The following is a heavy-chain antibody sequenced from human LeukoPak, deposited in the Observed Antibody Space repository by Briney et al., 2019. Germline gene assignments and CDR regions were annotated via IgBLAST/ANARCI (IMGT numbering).Heavy chain of an antibody. J-gene: IGHJ4*02. CDR3: AKGPAKYSGYDYFEY. CDR2: ISGLGDST. Sequence: GGSLRLSCAASGFSFSSFAMSWVRQALGKGLEWVSVISGLGDSTNYAESVKGRFTISRDNSKNTVYLLMNSLRGEDTAVYYCAKGPAKYSGYDYFEYWGQGTLVTVSS. V-gene: IGHV3-23*01. CDR1: GFSFSSFA. D-gene: IGHD5-12*01.